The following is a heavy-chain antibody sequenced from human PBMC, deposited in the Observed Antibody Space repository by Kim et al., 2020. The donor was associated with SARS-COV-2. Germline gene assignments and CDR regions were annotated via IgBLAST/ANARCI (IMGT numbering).Heavy chain of an antibody. D-gene: IGHD5-12*01. CDR2: ISGSGGST. CDR1: GFTFSSYA. J-gene: IGHJ4*02. CDR3: AKASLERWLQLRFGNSHFFDY. V-gene: IGHV3-23*01. Sequence: GGSLRLSCAASGFTFSSYAMSWVRQAPGKGLEWVSAISGSGGSTYYADSVKGRFTISRDNSKNTLYLQMNSLRAEDTAVYYCAKASLERWLQLRFGNSHFFDYWGQGTLVTVSS.